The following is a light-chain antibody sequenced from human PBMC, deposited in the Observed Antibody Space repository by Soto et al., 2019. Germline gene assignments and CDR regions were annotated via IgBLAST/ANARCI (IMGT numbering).Light chain of an antibody. J-gene: IGKJ5*01. CDR2: GAS. CDR1: QNVDNTY. Sequence: VLTQSPGTLSLSPGERATLSCRASQNVDNTYLAWYQQKPAQAPRLLIYGASTRATGIPARFSGSGSGTDFTLTISRLEPEDFAVYYCQQYGSSPSITFGQGTRLEIK. V-gene: IGKV3-20*01. CDR3: QQYGSSPSIT.